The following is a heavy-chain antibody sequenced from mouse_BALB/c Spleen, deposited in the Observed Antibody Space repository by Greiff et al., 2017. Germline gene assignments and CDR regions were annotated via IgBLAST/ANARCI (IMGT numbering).Heavy chain of an antibody. D-gene: IGHD2-4*01. J-gene: IGHJ3*01. Sequence: GHLVESGGGLVKPGGSLKLSCAASGFTFSDYYMYWVRQTPEKRLEWVATISDGGSYTYYPDSVKGRFTISRDNAKNNLYLQMSSLRSEDTAMYYCARGDYDGVWFAYWGQGTLVTVSA. CDR1: GFTFSDYY. V-gene: IGHV5-4*02. CDR2: ISDGGSYT. CDR3: ARGDYDGVWFAY.